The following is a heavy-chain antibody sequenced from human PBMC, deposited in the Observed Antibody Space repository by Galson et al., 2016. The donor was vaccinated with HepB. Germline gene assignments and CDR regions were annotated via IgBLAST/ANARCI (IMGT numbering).Heavy chain of an antibody. D-gene: IGHD5-24*01. CDR2: IYHTGTS. J-gene: IGHJ3*01. CDR3: ARTSRAYNSNAFDV. Sequence: TLSLTCAVSGTSITSAAYYWSWIRQHPGKGLEWIAYIYHTGTSQYNPSLKSRVTISVDTSKNQFSLKLISLNVADTAFYYCARTSRAYNSNAFDVWGQGTLVTVSS. V-gene: IGHV4-31*11. CDR1: GTSITSAAYY.